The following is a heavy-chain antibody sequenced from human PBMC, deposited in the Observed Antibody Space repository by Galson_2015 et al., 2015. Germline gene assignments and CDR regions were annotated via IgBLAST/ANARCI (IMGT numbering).Heavy chain of an antibody. V-gene: IGHV3-23*01. CDR3: AKDHTQHSTVTLDAFDI. CDR1: GFTFSSYA. J-gene: IGHJ3*02. Sequence: SLRLSCAASGFTFSSYAMSWVRQAPGKGLEWVSAISGSGGSTYYADSVKGRFTISRDNSKNTLYLQMNSLRAEDTAVYYCAKDHTQHSTVTLDAFDIWGQGTMVTVSS. D-gene: IGHD4-17*01. CDR2: ISGSGGST.